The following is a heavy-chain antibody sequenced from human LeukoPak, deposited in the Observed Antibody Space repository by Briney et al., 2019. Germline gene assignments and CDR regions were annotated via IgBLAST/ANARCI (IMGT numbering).Heavy chain of an antibody. Sequence: GGSLRLSCAASGFTFSSYGMHWVRQAPGKGLEWVAVISYDGSNKYYADSVKVRFTISRDNSKNTLYLQMNSLRAEDTAVYYCANYDSRVDWGQGTLVTVSS. CDR3: ANYDSRVD. J-gene: IGHJ4*02. V-gene: IGHV3-30*18. D-gene: IGHD3-22*01. CDR2: ISYDGSNK. CDR1: GFTFSSYG.